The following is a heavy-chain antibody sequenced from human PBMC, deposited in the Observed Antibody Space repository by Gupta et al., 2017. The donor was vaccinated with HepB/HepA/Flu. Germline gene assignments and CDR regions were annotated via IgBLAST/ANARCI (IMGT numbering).Heavy chain of an antibody. CDR2: IFHSGST. CDR1: GGSINHNYYF. CDR3: AGQYTGPYYFDY. D-gene: IGHD3-16*01. Sequence: QLQLAESGPGVVKPSETLSLHCTVAGGSINHNYYFWGWIRQPPGKGLEWIGSIFHSGSTYYKSSLKSRISMSVDSSNNQFSLMLSSVTAADTAVYYCAGQYTGPYYFDYWGLGTLVTVSS. V-gene: IGHV4-39*01. J-gene: IGHJ4*02.